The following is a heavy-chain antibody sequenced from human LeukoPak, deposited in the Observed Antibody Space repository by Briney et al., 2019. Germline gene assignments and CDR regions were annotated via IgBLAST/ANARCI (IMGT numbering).Heavy chain of an antibody. CDR3: ARGTLSSGWYHSGMDV. CDR1: GYTFTGYY. V-gene: IGHV1-2*06. J-gene: IGHJ6*02. CDR2: INPNSGGT. D-gene: IGHD6-19*01. Sequence: ASVNVSCKASGYTFTGYYMHWVRQAPGQGLEWMGRINPNSGGTNYAQKFQGRVTMTRDTSISTAYMELSRLRSDDTAVYYCARGTLSSGWYHSGMDVWGQGTTVTVSS.